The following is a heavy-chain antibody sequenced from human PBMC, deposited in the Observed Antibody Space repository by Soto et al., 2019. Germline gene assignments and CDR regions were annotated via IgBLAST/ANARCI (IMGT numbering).Heavy chain of an antibody. CDR2: IDWDDDK. V-gene: IGHV2-70*01. J-gene: IGHJ6*02. D-gene: IGHD1-26*01. CDR3: ARIVGATTYYSYGMDV. Sequence: SGPTLVNPTQTLTLTCTFSGFSLSTRGMCVSWIRQPPGKALEWLELIDWDDDKYYSTSLRTRLTISKDTSKNQVVLTMTNMDPVDTATYYCARIVGATTYYSYGMDVWGQGPTVTVSS. CDR1: GFSLSTRGMC.